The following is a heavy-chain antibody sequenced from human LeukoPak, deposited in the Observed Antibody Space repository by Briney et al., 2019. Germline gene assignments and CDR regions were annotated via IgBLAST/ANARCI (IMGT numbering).Heavy chain of an antibody. D-gene: IGHD5-18*01. CDR1: GGTFSSYA. J-gene: IGHJ4*02. V-gene: IGHV1-69*05. CDR3: ARTDTAMVTVGY. Sequence: SVKVSCKASGGTFSSYAISWVRQAPGQGLEWMGGIIPIFGTANYAQKFQGRVTITTDESTSTAYMELSSLRSEDTAVYYCARTDTAMVTVGYWGQGTLVTVSS. CDR2: IIPIFGTA.